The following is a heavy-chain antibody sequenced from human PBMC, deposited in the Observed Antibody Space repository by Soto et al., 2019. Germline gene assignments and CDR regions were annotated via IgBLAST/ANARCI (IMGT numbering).Heavy chain of an antibody. V-gene: IGHV3-48*01. CDR2: ISSSSSTI. J-gene: IGHJ6*02. CDR1: GFTFSSYS. D-gene: IGHD2-21*02. CDR3: ARDHFSDSAMDV. Sequence: EVQLVESGGGLVQPGGSLRLSCAASGFTFSSYSMNWVRQAPGKGLEWVSYISSSSSTIYYADSVKGRFTISRDNAKNSLYLQMNSLGAEDTAVFYCARDHFSDSAMDVWGQGTTVTVSS.